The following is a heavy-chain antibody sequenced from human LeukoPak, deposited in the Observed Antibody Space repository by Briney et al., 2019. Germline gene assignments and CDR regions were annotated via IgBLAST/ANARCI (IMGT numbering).Heavy chain of an antibody. CDR1: GYTFTSYG. CDR2: ISAYNGNT. Sequence: GASVKVSCKASGYTFTSYGISWVRQAPGQGLEWIGWISAYNGNTNYAQKLQGRVTMTTDTSTSTAYMELRSLRSDDTAVYYCARGEYYDSSGFFDYWGQGTLVTVSS. V-gene: IGHV1-18*01. CDR3: ARGEYYDSSGFFDY. J-gene: IGHJ4*02. D-gene: IGHD3-22*01.